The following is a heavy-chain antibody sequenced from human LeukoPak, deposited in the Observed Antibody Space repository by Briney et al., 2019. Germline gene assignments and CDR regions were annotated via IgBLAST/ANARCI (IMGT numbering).Heavy chain of an antibody. D-gene: IGHD3-10*01. Sequence: GGSLRLSCSVSGFTFSSYAMHWVRQAPGKGLDYVSAINNNGNRTYYGESVKGRFTISRDNSKNTLYLQMSSLRAEDTAVYYCVKAIYYYGSGSYYKVLDHWGQGTLVTVSS. CDR2: INNNGNRT. J-gene: IGHJ4*02. V-gene: IGHV3-64D*06. CDR1: GFTFSSYA. CDR3: VKAIYYYGSGSYYKVLDH.